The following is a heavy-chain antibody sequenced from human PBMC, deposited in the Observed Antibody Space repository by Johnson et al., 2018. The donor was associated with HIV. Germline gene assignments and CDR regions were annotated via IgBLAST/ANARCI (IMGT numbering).Heavy chain of an antibody. CDR2: ISNNGGTT. CDR3: ATHLDDYGDTLSDDAFEI. CDR1: GFTFSTYA. Sequence: VQLVESGGGLVQPGGSLRLSCAASGFTFSTYAMHWVRQAPGKGLEYVSAISNNGGTTYYANSVEGRFTISRDNFKTALYLQMASLRAEDTAVYYCATHLDDYGDTLSDDAFEIWGQGTMVTVSS. V-gene: IGHV3-64*01. J-gene: IGHJ3*02. D-gene: IGHD4-17*01.